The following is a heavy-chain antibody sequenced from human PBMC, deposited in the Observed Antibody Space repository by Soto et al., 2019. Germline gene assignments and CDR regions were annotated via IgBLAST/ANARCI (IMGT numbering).Heavy chain of an antibody. Sequence: SVKVSCKASGCSFSSSGISWVRQAPGQGLEWVGGIIPIFVTSHYAQKFQGRVTITADESTNTAYMELSSLTSEDTAVYYCARSLDYHDYTGYSTVGVYFDYWGLGTLVTVSS. D-gene: IGHD3-22*01. V-gene: IGHV1-69*13. CDR1: GCSFSSSG. CDR3: ARSLDYHDYTGYSTVGVYFDY. CDR2: IIPIFVTS. J-gene: IGHJ4*02.